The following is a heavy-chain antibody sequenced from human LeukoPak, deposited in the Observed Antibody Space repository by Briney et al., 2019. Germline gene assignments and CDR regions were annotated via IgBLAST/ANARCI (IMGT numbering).Heavy chain of an antibody. Sequence: SETLSLTCTVSGGSISSGGYYWSWIRQHPGKGLEWIGYIYYSGSTYYNPSLKSRVTISVDTSKNQFSLKLSSVTAADTAVYYCARARPPFDYYGSGAVSSGYYFDYWGQGTLVTASS. CDR2: IYYSGST. V-gene: IGHV4-31*03. CDR1: GGSISSGGYY. CDR3: ARARPPFDYYGSGAVSSGYYFDY. D-gene: IGHD3-10*01. J-gene: IGHJ4*02.